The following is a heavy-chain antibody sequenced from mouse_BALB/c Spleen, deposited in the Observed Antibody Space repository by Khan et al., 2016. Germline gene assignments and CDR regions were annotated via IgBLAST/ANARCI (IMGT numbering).Heavy chain of an antibody. CDR1: GDSITSGY. J-gene: IGHJ4*01. V-gene: IGHV3-8*02. Sequence: EVQLQESGPSLVKPSQTLTLTCSVTGDSITSGYWNWIRKFPGNQLEYMGYISYSGSTYYNPSLKSRISITRDTSKNQYYLQLNSVTTEDTATYYCAKYGTRENAMDYWGQGTSVTVSS. CDR3: AKYGTRENAMDY. CDR2: ISYSGST. D-gene: IGHD1-1*01.